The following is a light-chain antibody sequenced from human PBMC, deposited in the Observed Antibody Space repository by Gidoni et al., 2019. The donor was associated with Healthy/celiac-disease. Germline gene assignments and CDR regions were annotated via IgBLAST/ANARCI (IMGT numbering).Light chain of an antibody. CDR3: QVWDSSSDPVV. CDR2: DDS. CDR1: NIGSKS. J-gene: IGLJ2*01. V-gene: IGLV3-21*02. Sequence: SSVLTQPPSVSVAPGQTVRITCGGNNIGSKSVHWYQQKPGQAHVLVVYDDSDRPSGIPERFSGSNSGNTATLTISRVEAGDEADYYCQVWDSSSDPVVFGGGTKLTVL.